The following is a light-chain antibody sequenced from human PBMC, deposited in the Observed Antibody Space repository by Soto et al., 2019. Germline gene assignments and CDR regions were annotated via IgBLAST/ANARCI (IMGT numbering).Light chain of an antibody. CDR1: QSVSSSD. CDR2: GAS. J-gene: IGKJ3*01. CDR3: QQYGSSPFT. Sequence: EIVLTQSPGTLSLSPGERATLSCRASQSVSSSDLAWYQQKPGQAPRLLIYGASSRATGIPDRFSGSGSGTDFTLRISRLEPEDFAVYYCQQYGSSPFTFGPGTKVDIK. V-gene: IGKV3-20*01.